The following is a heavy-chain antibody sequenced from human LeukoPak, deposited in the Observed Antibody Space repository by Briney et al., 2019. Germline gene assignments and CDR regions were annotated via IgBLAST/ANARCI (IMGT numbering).Heavy chain of an antibody. V-gene: IGHV4-34*01. Sequence: SETLSLTCAVYGGSFTGYYWSWIRQPPGEGLEWIGEINHSGSTKYTPSLKSRVTISVDTSRNQFSLKLTSVTAADTAVYYCAKGLDYYGSGSYVDYWGQGTLVTVSS. CDR2: INHSGST. CDR3: AKGLDYYGSGSYVDY. J-gene: IGHJ4*02. CDR1: GGSFTGYY. D-gene: IGHD3-10*01.